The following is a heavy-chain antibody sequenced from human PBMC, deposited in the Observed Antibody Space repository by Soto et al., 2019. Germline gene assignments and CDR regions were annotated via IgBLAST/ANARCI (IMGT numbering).Heavy chain of an antibody. CDR3: AMCIQGDSYYGMDV. Sequence: QAQLVQSGAEVRKPGASVKVSCKASGYTFYSHSISWVRQAPGQGLEWMGRINADYGNTQYAQKFRGRVTMTTDTSSTTVYMELKNLRSDDTAVYYCAMCIQGDSYYGMDVWGQGTTVTVSS. CDR1: GYTFYSHS. CDR2: INADYGNT. D-gene: IGHD5-18*01. J-gene: IGHJ6*02. V-gene: IGHV1-18*01.